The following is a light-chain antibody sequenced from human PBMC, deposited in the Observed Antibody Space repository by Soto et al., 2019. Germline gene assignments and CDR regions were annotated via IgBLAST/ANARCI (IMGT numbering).Light chain of an antibody. Sequence: QSVLTQPPSVSGAPGQRVTISCTGSSSNIGAGYDVHWYQQLPGTAPKLLIYGNSNRPSGVPDRFSGSKSGTSASLAITGLQAWDEADYYCQSYDSSLRVVVFGGGTKLTVL. V-gene: IGLV1-40*01. J-gene: IGLJ2*01. CDR2: GNS. CDR3: QSYDSSLRVVV. CDR1: SSNIGAGYD.